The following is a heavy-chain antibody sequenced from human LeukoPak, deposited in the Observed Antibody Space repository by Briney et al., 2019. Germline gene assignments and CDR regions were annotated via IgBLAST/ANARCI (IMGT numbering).Heavy chain of an antibody. V-gene: IGHV5-51*01. D-gene: IGHD6-6*01. CDR2: IYPGDSDT. Sequence: GESLKISCEGSGYSFTSYWIGWVRQMPGKGLEWMGIIYPGDSDTRYSPSFQGQVTISADESISTAYLQWSSLKASDTAMYYCARQRTGDIAAQGYWGQGTLVTVSS. J-gene: IGHJ4*02. CDR3: ARQRTGDIAAQGY. CDR1: GYSFTSYW.